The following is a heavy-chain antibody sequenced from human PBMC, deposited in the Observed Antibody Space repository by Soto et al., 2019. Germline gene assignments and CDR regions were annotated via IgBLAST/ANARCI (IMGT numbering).Heavy chain of an antibody. CDR1: EFTFSNYP. V-gene: IGHV3-23*01. CDR2: ISNDGSQT. Sequence: GGSLRLSCAASEFTFSNYPMTWVRQTPGEGLDWVATISNDGSQTYYADSVKGRFTISRDNSKNTLYLQMKSLRVEDTAIYYCLREIRTIGPHFDYWGQGTLVTVSS. CDR3: LREIRTIGPHFDY. J-gene: IGHJ4*02.